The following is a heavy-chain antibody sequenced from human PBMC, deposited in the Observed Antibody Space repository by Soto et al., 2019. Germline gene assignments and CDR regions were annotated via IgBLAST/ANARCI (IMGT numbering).Heavy chain of an antibody. V-gene: IGHV3-11*01. D-gene: IGHD3-16*01. CDR2: ITVSGRTI. Sequence: QVQLVESGGGLVKPGGSLRLSCAASGFTFSDYYMSWIRQAPGKGLEWVSYITVSGRTIFYADSMKGRFTISRDNAKNSLYLHMNSLTADDTAVYYCARAGGPLSYYGMDVWGQGTTVTVSS. CDR3: ARAGGPLSYYGMDV. CDR1: GFTFSDYY. J-gene: IGHJ6*02.